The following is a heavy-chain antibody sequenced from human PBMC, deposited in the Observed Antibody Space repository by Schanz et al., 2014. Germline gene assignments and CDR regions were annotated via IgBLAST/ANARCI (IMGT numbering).Heavy chain of an antibody. CDR1: GFTFSIYG. V-gene: IGHV3-23*04. D-gene: IGHD2-21*02. CDR3: ARDLNRCGGDCYSG. Sequence: VQLVESGGGLVQPGGSLRLSCAASGFTFSIYGMSWVRQAPGKGLEWVSRMIGSGSSVFYADSVKGRFTISRDNLKNTVYLQMNSLRAGDTAVYYCARDLNRCGGDCYSGWGQGTLVTVSS. J-gene: IGHJ4*02. CDR2: MIGSGSSV.